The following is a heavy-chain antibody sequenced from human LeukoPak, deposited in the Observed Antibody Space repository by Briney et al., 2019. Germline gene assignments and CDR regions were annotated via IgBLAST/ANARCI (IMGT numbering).Heavy chain of an antibody. CDR1: GGSISSYY. J-gene: IGHJ6*03. D-gene: IGHD3-3*01. CDR3: ARGPHYDFWSGYSPPDYYYMDV. V-gene: IGHV4-59*01. Sequence: SETLSLTCTVSGGSISSYYWSWIRQPPGKGLEWIGYIYYSGSTNYNPSLKSRVTISVGTSKNQFSLKLSSVTAADTAVYYCARGPHYDFWSGYSPPDYYYMDVWGKGTTVTVSS. CDR2: IYYSGST.